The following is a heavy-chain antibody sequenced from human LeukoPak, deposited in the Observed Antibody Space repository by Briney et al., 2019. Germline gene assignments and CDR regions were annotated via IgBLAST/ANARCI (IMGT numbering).Heavy chain of an antibody. D-gene: IGHD3-22*01. CDR1: GFTFSGYW. J-gene: IGHJ4*02. CDR2: VSGDGSST. CDR3: VRHSSGYYLDY. V-gene: IGHV3-74*03. Sequence: GGSLRLSCAASGFTFSGYWMHWVRQGPGKGLVWVSRVSGDGSSTMYADSVKGQFTISSDNAKNTLYLQMNSLRAEDTAVYYCVRHSSGYYLDYWGQGTLVTVSS.